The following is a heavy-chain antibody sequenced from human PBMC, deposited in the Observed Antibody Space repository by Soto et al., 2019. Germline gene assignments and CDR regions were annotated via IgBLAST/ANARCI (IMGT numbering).Heavy chain of an antibody. V-gene: IGHV3-23*01. CDR1: GITFNNYV. CDR3: ARGFCSGGSCNWFDP. CDR2: VSDSGSST. J-gene: IGHJ5*02. Sequence: GGSLRLSCEVSGITFNNYVMSWVRQAPGKGLEWVSAVSDSGSSTYYADSVKGRFTISRDNSKNTLYLQMNSLRAEDTAVYYCARGFCSGGSCNWFDPWGQGTLVTVSS. D-gene: IGHD2-15*01.